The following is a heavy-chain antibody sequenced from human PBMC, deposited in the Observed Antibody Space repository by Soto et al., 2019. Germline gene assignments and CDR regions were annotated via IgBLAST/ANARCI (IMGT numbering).Heavy chain of an antibody. CDR3: ARDAMVRGVSHDY. Sequence: PGGSLRLSCAASGFTFSSYSMNWVRRAPGKGLEWVSSISSSSSYIYYADSVKGRFTISRDNAKNSLYLQMNSLRAEDTAVYYCARDAMVRGVSHDYWGQGTLVTVSS. D-gene: IGHD3-10*01. CDR1: GFTFSSYS. CDR2: ISSSSSYI. V-gene: IGHV3-21*01. J-gene: IGHJ4*02.